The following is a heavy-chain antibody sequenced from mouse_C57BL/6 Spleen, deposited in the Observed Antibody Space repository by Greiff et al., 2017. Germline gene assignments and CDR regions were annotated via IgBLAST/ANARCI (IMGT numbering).Heavy chain of an antibody. J-gene: IGHJ3*01. V-gene: IGHV2-2*01. CDR3: ARKGDDEYDGCAY. Sequence: VQLQESGPGLVQPSQSLSITCTVPGFSLTSYGVHWVRQSPGKGLEWLGVIGSGGSTDYNAAFITRLSISKDNSKSQVLFKMNSLQADDSAIYYCARKGDDEYDGCAYCGQWALVCVSA. D-gene: IGHD2-4*01. CDR1: GFSLTSYG. CDR2: IGSGGST.